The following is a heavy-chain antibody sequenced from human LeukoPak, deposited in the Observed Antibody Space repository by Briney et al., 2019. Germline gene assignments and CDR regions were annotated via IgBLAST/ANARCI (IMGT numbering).Heavy chain of an antibody. J-gene: IGHJ5*02. V-gene: IGHV1-69*01. CDR3: ARMSWRGDNWFDP. CDR2: IIPIFGTA. CDR1: GGTFSSYA. Sequence: SVKVSCKASGGTFSSYAISWVRQAPGQGLEWMGGIIPIFGTANYAQKFQGRVTITADESTSTAYMELSSLRSEDTAVYYCARMSWRGDNWFDPWGQGTLVIVSS. D-gene: IGHD3-3*01.